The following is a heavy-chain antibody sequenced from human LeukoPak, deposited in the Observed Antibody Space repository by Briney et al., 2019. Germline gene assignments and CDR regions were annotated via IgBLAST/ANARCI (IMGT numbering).Heavy chain of an antibody. J-gene: IGHJ6*03. D-gene: IGHD3-22*01. CDR1: GFTFSSYA. CDR2: ISGNGGNT. Sequence: GGSLRLSCAASGFTFSSYAISWVRQAPGKGLEWVSAISGNGGNTYYADSVKGRFTISRDNSKNTLYLQMNSLRAEDTAVYYCAKEYYYDSTGNYYYMDVWGKGTTVTVSS. V-gene: IGHV3-23*01. CDR3: AKEYYYDSTGNYYYMDV.